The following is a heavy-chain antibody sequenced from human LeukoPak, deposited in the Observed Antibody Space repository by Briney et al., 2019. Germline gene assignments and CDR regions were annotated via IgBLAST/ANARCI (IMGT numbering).Heavy chain of an antibody. CDR2: ISAYNGNT. J-gene: IGHJ5*02. CDR1: GYTFTSYG. D-gene: IGHD5-18*01. Sequence: ASVKVSCKASGYTFTSYGISWVRQAPGQGLEWMGWISAYNGNTNYAQKLQGRVTMTTDTSTSTAYTELRSLRSDDTAVYYCASLSGYSYGYRFGWFDPWGQGTLVTVSS. V-gene: IGHV1-18*01. CDR3: ASLSGYSYGYRFGWFDP.